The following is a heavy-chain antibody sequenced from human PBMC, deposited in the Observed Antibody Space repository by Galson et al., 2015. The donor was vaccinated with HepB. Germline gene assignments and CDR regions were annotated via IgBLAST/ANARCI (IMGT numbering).Heavy chain of an antibody. Sequence: SGAAVKYPGESLKLSCKASGYSFTTYWIAWVRQTPGKGLEWMGIIYPGDSDTRYSPSFRGQVTISADKATNTAVLQWSSLKASDTAMYYCVRRDTMIRGGHGMDVWGQGTTVIVSS. CDR3: VRRDTMIRGGHGMDV. CDR1: GYSFTTYW. V-gene: IGHV5-51*03. D-gene: IGHD3-10*01. CDR2: IYPGDSDT. J-gene: IGHJ6*02.